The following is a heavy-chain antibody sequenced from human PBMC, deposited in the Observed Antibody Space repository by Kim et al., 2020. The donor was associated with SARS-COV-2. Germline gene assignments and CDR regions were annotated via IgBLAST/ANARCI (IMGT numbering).Heavy chain of an antibody. CDR2: ISSSSSYI. Sequence: GGSLRLSCAASGFTFSSYSMNWVRQAPGKGLEWVSSISSSSSYIYYADSVKGRFTISRDNAKNSLYLQMNSLRAEDTAVYYCARERLSMTTVSWWFDPWGQGTLVTVSS. D-gene: IGHD4-4*01. J-gene: IGHJ5*02. V-gene: IGHV3-21*01. CDR1: GFTFSSYS. CDR3: ARERLSMTTVSWWFDP.